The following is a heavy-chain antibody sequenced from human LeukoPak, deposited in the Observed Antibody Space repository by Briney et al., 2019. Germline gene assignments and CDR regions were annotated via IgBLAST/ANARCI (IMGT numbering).Heavy chain of an antibody. J-gene: IGHJ3*02. Sequence: GGSLRLSCAASGFTFSRYWMSWVRQAPGKGLEWVANIRQDGSEKYYVDSVKGRFTISRDSAKNSLYLQMNSLRAEDTAVYYCARGDYYDSSTYYTDAFDIWGQGTMVTVSS. CDR2: IRQDGSEK. V-gene: IGHV3-7*01. CDR1: GFTFSRYW. D-gene: IGHD3-22*01. CDR3: ARGDYYDSSTYYTDAFDI.